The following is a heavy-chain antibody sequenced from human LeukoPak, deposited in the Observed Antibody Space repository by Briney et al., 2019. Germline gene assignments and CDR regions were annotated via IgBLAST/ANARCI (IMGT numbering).Heavy chain of an antibody. CDR2: VYKSGST. CDR3: AKEIVGAPTPGAY. D-gene: IGHD1-26*01. J-gene: IGHJ4*02. Sequence: SETLSLTCAVSTDSITSNWWSWVRQPPGKGLEWIGEVYKSGSTNYYPSLQSRVTISIDKSKNQIALELTSVSAADTAVYYCAKEIVGAPTPGAYWGQGTLVTVSS. CDR1: TDSITSNW. V-gene: IGHV4-4*02.